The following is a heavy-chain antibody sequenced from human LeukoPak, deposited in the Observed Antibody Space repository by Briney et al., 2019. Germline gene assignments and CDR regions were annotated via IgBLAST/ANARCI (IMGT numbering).Heavy chain of an antibody. CDR1: GGSISSYY. Sequence: SETLSLTCTVSGGSISSYYWSWIRQPPGKGLEWIGYIYYSGSTNYNPSLKSRVTISVDTSKNQFSLKLSSVTAADTAVYYCARAAYSSGYSDYFDYWGQGTLVTVSS. V-gene: IGHV4-59*12. J-gene: IGHJ4*02. CDR2: IYYSGST. D-gene: IGHD3-22*01. CDR3: ARAAYSSGYSDYFDY.